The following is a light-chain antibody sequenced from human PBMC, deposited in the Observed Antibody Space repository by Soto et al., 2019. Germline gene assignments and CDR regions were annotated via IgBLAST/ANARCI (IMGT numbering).Light chain of an antibody. CDR1: QDIGSG. V-gene: IGKV1-12*01. J-gene: IGKJ5*01. CDR2: GAY. CDR3: QQGGSFPIT. Sequence: DIQMTQSPSSVSASVGDRVTITCRASQDIGSGLAWYQQKPGKAPDLLIYGAYSLHSGVPSRFYGSGSGTDFTLTISSLQPEDFATYYCQQGGSFPITFGQGTRLEIK.